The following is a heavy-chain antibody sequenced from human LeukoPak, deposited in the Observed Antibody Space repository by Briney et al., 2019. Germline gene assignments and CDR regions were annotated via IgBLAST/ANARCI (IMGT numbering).Heavy chain of an antibody. CDR3: TTEYYYGSGSYYQP. D-gene: IGHD3-10*01. J-gene: IGHJ5*01. Sequence: GGSLRLSCAASGFTFSSAWMSWVRQAPGKGLEWVGRIKSKTDGGTTDYAAPVKGRFTISRDDSKNTLYLQMNSLKTEDTAVYYCTTEYYYGSGSYYQPWGQGTLVTVSS. V-gene: IGHV3-15*01. CDR1: GFTFSSAW. CDR2: IKSKTDGGTT.